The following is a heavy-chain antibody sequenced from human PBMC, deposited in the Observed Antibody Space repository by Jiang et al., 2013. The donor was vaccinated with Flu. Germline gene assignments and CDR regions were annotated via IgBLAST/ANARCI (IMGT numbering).Heavy chain of an antibody. Sequence: SGPGLVKPSGTLFLTCDVSGDSITNSNWWTWVRQSPGKGLEWIGQIFHTGKNIYNPSFKSRLSLSVDQSRNQFFLNLSSVTVVDTALYYCAREDRISRGGGFDAWGQGILVVVSS. CDR3: AREDRISRGGGFDA. V-gene: IGHV4-4*02. J-gene: IGHJ5*02. CDR1: GDSITNSNW. D-gene: IGHD2-21*01. CDR2: IFHTGKN.